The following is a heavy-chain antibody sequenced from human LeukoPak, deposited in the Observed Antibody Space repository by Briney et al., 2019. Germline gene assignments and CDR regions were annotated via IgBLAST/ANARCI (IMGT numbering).Heavy chain of an antibody. J-gene: IGHJ4*02. Sequence: GGSLRLSCAASGFTFSSSAMHWVRQAPGKGLEWVAVISYDGSNTYYADSVKGRFTIARDNSKNTMYLQMNSLRVEDTAMYYCARDPGDYYDSSHWGQGTLATVSS. CDR3: ARDPGDYYDSSH. CDR2: ISYDGSNT. D-gene: IGHD3-22*01. CDR1: GFTFSSSA. V-gene: IGHV3-30-3*01.